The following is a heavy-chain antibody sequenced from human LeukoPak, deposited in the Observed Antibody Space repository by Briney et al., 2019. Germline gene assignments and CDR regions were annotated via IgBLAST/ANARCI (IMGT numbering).Heavy chain of an antibody. CDR1: GYTFTSYG. CDR3: GRDTTYGDPGGY. Sequence: ASVKVFCKASGYTFTSYGISWVRQAPGQGLEWMGWISAYNGNTNYAQKLQGRVTMTTDTSTSTAYMELRSLRSDDTAVYYCGRDTTYGDPGGYWGRGPLVTVSS. V-gene: IGHV1-18*01. D-gene: IGHD4-17*01. CDR2: ISAYNGNT. J-gene: IGHJ4*02.